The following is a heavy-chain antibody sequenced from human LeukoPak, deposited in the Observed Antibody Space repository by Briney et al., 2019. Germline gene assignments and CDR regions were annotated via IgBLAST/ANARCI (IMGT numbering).Heavy chain of an antibody. Sequence: ASVKVSCKASGYTFTSYGISWVRQAPGQGLEWMGRINPNSGGTNYAQKFQGRVTMTRDTSISTAYMELSRLRSDDTAVYYCARGNYGMDVWGQGTTVTVSS. V-gene: IGHV1-2*06. J-gene: IGHJ6*02. CDR1: GYTFTSYG. CDR3: ARGNYGMDV. CDR2: INPNSGGT.